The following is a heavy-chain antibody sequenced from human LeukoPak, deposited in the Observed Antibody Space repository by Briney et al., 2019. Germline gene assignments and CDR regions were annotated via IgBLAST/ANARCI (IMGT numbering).Heavy chain of an antibody. CDR3: ARHPSLSYCRCDL. D-gene: IGHD2-15*01. J-gene: IGHJ5*02. V-gene: IGHV4-39*01. CDR2: IYYSESA. Sequence: PSETLSLTCTVSGVSISSASYYWGWIRQPPGKGLDWIGCIYYSESAYYNPSLNNRVTISVDTSKNQFSLKLTSVTAADTAVYYCARHPSLSYCRCDLGGQGTLVTVSS. CDR1: GVSISSASYY.